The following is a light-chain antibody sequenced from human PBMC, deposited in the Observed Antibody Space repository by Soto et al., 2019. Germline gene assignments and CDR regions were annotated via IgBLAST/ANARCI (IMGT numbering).Light chain of an antibody. CDR2: GAF. Sequence: EIVLTQSPGTLSLSPGERATLSCRASQSFRSSYLAWYQQKPGQAPSLLIYGAFSSATGIPDRFSGSGSVTDFTLTISRLEPEDFAVYYCQQYCSSPLTFGGGTKVEIK. J-gene: IGKJ4*01. CDR1: QSFRSSY. CDR3: QQYCSSPLT. V-gene: IGKV3-20*01.